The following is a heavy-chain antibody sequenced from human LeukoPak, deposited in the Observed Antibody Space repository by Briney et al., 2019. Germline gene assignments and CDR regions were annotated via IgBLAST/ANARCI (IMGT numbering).Heavy chain of an antibody. Sequence: GRPLRLSCAASGFTFSSYGMHLVRQAPGKGLEWVAVIWYDGSNKYYADSVKGRFTISRDNSKNTLYLQMNSLRAEDTAVYYCARDLDYGGNSIGDYYYYGMDVWGQGTTVTVSS. V-gene: IGHV3-33*01. CDR3: ARDLDYGGNSIGDYYYYGMDV. CDR1: GFTFSSYG. CDR2: IWYDGSNK. J-gene: IGHJ6*02. D-gene: IGHD4-23*01.